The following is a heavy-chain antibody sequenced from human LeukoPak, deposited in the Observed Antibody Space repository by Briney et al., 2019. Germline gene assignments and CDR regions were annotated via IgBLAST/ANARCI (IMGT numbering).Heavy chain of an antibody. V-gene: IGHV1-2*02. CDR2: INPNSGGT. D-gene: IGHD2-21*02. Sequence: GASVKVSCKASGYTFTGYYMHWVRQAPGQGLEWMGWINPNSGGTNYAQKFQGRVTMTTDTSTSTAYMELRSLRSDDTAVYYCARDFREDSYGYEYCGGDCSSFDYWGQGTLVTVSS. CDR1: GYTFTGYY. J-gene: IGHJ4*02. CDR3: ARDFREDSYGYEYCGGDCSSFDY.